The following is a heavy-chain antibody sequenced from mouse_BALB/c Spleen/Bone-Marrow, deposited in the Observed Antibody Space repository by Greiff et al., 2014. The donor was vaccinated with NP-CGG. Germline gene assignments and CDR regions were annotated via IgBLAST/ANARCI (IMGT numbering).Heavy chain of an antibody. J-gene: IGHJ3*01. CDR2: ISTYYGDA. V-gene: IGHV1S137*01. Sequence: QVQLQQSGAELVRPGVSVKISCEGSGYTFTDYAMHWVKQSHAKSLEWIGVISTYYGDASYNQKFKGKATMTVDKSSSTAYMELARLTSEDSAIYYCARDYDYGFAYWGQGTLVTVSA. D-gene: IGHD2-4*01. CDR3: ARDYDYGFAY. CDR1: GYTFTDYA.